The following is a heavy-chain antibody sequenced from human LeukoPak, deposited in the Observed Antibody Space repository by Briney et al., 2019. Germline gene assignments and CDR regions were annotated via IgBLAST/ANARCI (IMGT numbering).Heavy chain of an antibody. D-gene: IGHD1-1*01. CDR1: GGTFSSYA. Sequence: AASVKVSCKASGGTFSSYAISWVRQAPGQGLEWMGGIIPIFGTANYAQKFQGRVTITADESTSTAYMELSSLRSEDTAVYYCARGGYIYYYGMDVWGQGTTVTVSS. V-gene: IGHV1-69*13. CDR3: ARGGYIYYYGMDV. CDR2: IIPIFGTA. J-gene: IGHJ6*02.